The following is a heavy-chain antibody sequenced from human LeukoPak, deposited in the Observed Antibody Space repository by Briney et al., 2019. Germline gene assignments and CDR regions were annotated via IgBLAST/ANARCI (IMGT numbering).Heavy chain of an antibody. CDR2: ISYDGSNK. J-gene: IGHJ6*02. Sequence: GRSLRLSCAASGFTFSSYGMHWVRQAPGKGLEWVAVISYDGSNKYYADSVKCRFTISRDNSKNTLYLQMNSLRAEDTAVYYCAKDLRDYYGSGSYYSWDYYYHYGMDVWGQGITVTVSS. CDR3: AKDLRDYYGSGSYYSWDYYYHYGMDV. D-gene: IGHD3-10*01. V-gene: IGHV3-30*18. CDR1: GFTFSSYG.